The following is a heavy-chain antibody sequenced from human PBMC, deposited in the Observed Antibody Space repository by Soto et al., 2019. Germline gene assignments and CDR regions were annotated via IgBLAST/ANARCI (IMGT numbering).Heavy chain of an antibody. V-gene: IGHV1-69*01. CDR2: IIPIFGTA. J-gene: IGHJ4*02. Sequence: QVQLVQSGAEVKKPGSSVKVSCKASGGTFSSYSINWVRQAPGQGLEWMGEIIPIFGTANYAQKFQGIVTITADESTSTAYLELSSLRSEDTAVYYCARDGGRNSGGIDYWGQRTLVTVS. CDR3: ARDGGRNSGGIDY. CDR1: GGTFSSYS. D-gene: IGHD1-26*01.